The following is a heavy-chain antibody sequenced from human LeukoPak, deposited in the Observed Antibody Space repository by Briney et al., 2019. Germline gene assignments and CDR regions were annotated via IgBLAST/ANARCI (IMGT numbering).Heavy chain of an antibody. CDR2: ISAYNGNT. CDR3: ASASSGYYPDAFDI. Sequence: ASVKVSCKASGYTFTSYGISWVRQAPGQGLEWMGWISAYNGNTNYAQKLQGRVTMTTDTSTSTAYMELRSLRSDDTAVYYCASASSGYYPDAFDIWGQGTMVTVSS. J-gene: IGHJ3*02. CDR1: GYTFTSYG. V-gene: IGHV1-18*01. D-gene: IGHD3-22*01.